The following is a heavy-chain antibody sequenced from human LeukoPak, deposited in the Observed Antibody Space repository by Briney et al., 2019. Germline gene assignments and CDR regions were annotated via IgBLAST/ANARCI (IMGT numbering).Heavy chain of an antibody. CDR3: ARHYLYYFDY. V-gene: IGHV4-61*08. Sequence: SETLSLTCAVSGGSISSGGYSWSWIRQPPGKGLEWIGYIYYSGSTNYNPSLKSRVTIPVDTSKNQFSLKLSSVTAADTAVYYCARHYLYYFDYWGQGTLVTVSS. CDR2: IYYSGST. CDR1: GGSISSGGYS. J-gene: IGHJ4*02. D-gene: IGHD3-10*01.